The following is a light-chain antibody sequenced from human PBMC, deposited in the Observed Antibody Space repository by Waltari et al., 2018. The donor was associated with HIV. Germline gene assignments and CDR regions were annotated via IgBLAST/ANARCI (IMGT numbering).Light chain of an antibody. CDR2: EVS. Sequence: QSALTQPASVSGSPGQSITISCTGTSSDIGSYNLVSWYQQHPGKVPKLMIYEVSKRPSGVSNRFSGSKSGNTASLTISGRQAEDEADYYCCSYAGSSTLVVFGGGTKLTVL. V-gene: IGLV2-23*02. J-gene: IGLJ2*01. CDR1: SSDIGSYNL. CDR3: CSYAGSSTLVV.